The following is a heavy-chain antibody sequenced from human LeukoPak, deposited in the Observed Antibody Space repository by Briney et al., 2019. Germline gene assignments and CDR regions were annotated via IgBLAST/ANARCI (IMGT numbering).Heavy chain of an antibody. D-gene: IGHD3-22*01. CDR3: AKYYYDSSGYYWFDP. Sequence: SETLSLTCTVSGGSISSYYWSWIRQPPGKGLEWLGYINYSGSTNQNPSLKSRVTMSADTSKNQFSLKLSSVTAADTAVYYCAKYYYDSSGYYWFDPWGQGTLVTVSS. J-gene: IGHJ5*02. V-gene: IGHV4-59*01. CDR2: INYSGST. CDR1: GGSISSYY.